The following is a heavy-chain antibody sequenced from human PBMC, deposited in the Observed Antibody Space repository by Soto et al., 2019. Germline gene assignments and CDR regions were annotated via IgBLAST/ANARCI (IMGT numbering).Heavy chain of an antibody. V-gene: IGHV3-23*01. J-gene: IGHJ6*02. CDR1: GFTLTSYA. CDR3: ATDHYGMDV. Sequence: EVQLLESGGGLVQPGGSLRLSCAASGFTLTSYAMNWVRQAPGKGLKWVSAISGSGSTTNYAASVKGRFTISRDTSKNTLYLQMNSLRPEATAPYYCATDHYGMDVWGQGTTVTDSS. CDR2: ISGSGSTT.